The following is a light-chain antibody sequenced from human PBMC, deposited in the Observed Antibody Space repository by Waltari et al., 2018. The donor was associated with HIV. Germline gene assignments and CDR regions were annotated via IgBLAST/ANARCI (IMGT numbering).Light chain of an antibody. CDR3: GTWDSSLSAGV. V-gene: IGLV1-51*01. CDR2: DNN. J-gene: IGLJ1*01. Sequence: QSVLTQPPSVSAAPGQKVTIPCSGSTAHIGNNHLSWYQQPPGTAPKLLIYDNNKRPSGIPDRFSGSKSGTSATLGITGLQTGDEADYYCGTWDSSLSAGVFGTGTKVTVL. CDR1: TAHIGNNH.